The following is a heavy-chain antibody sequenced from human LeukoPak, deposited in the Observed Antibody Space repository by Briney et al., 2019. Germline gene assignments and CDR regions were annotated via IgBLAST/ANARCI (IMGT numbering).Heavy chain of an antibody. CDR3: ARDRLTSGSFPLTV. CDR2: ISSSNSYT. V-gene: IGHV3-11*05. J-gene: IGHJ4*02. CDR1: GFTFSDYY. D-gene: IGHD3-10*01. Sequence: GGSLRLSCAASGFTFSDYYMSWIRQAPGKGLEWVSYISSSNSYTNYADSVKGRLTISRDNAKNSLYLQMNSLRAEDTAVYYCARDRLTSGSFPLTVWGQGTLVTVSS.